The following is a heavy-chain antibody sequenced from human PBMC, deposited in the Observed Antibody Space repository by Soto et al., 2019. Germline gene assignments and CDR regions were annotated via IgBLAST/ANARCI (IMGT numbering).Heavy chain of an antibody. J-gene: IGHJ4*02. D-gene: IGHD4-17*01. CDR2: INHSGST. CDR1: GGSFSGYY. CDR3: ARAGENNYFDY. Sequence: SETLSLTCAVYGGSFSGYYWSWIRQPPGKGLEWIGEINHSGSTNYNPSLKSRVTMSVDTSKNQFSLKLSSVTAADTAVYYCARAGENNYFDYWGQGTLVTVSS. V-gene: IGHV4-34*01.